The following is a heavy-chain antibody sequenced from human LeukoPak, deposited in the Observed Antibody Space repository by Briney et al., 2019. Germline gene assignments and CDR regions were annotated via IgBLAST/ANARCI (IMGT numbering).Heavy chain of an antibody. CDR2: IDPSGGTT. D-gene: IGHD1-26*01. J-gene: IGHJ4*02. CDR3: ARGLVVATSELDY. V-gene: IGHV1-46*01. Sequence: ASVKVSCKASGCTFTGYYMHWVRQAPGHGLEWMGIIDPSGGTTSYAQKFQGRVTMTRDTSTSTVYMELSSLRSEDTAVYYCARGLVVATSELDYWGQGTLVTVSS. CDR1: GCTFTGYY.